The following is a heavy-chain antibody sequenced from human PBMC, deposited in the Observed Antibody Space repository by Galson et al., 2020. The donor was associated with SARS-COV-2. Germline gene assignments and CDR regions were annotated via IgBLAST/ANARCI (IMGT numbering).Heavy chain of an antibody. CDR3: ARGGTRYFDWLHGFDP. CDR1: GFTVSSNY. J-gene: IGHJ5*02. D-gene: IGHD3-9*01. Sequence: GGSLRLSCAASGFTVSSNYMSWVRQAPGKGLEWVSVIYSGGSTYYADSVKGRFTISRHNSKNTLYLQMNSLRAEDTAVYYCARGGTRYFDWLHGFDPWGQGTLVTVSS. CDR2: IYSGGST. V-gene: IGHV3-53*04.